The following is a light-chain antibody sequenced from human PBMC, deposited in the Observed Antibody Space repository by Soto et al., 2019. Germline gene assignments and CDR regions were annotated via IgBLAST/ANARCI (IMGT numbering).Light chain of an antibody. V-gene: IGKV1-5*01. CDR1: QSISSW. CDR3: QQYRTFPWT. Sequence: DIQMTQSPSTLSASVGDRVTITCRASQSISSWLAWYQQKPGKAPKVLIFDASSLESVVPSRFSGSGSATEFTLTISRLQPDEFATYYCQQYRTFPWTFGQGTKVEIK. J-gene: IGKJ1*01. CDR2: DAS.